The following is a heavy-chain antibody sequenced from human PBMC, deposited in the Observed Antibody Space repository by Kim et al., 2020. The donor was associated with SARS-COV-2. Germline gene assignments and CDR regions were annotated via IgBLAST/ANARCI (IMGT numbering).Heavy chain of an antibody. CDR3: ARVGAYCSGGSCSPYY. D-gene: IGHD2-15*01. CDR1: LGTFISYA. Sequence: SVKVSCKASLGTFISYAFSWVRQAPGHGLDWMGGIIPIFCTANYAQKFQGRFTITADESTSTAYMARSSLRSEDTALHYCARVGAYCSGGSCSPYYWC. V-gene: IGHV1-69*13. CDR2: IIPIFCTA. J-gene: IGHJ4*01.